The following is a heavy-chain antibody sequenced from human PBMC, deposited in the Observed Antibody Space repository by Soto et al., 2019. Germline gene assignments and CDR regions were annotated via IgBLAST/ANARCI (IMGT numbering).Heavy chain of an antibody. CDR3: ARARKGCSSTSCYDSYYMDV. CDR1: GFTVSSNY. CDR2: IYSGGST. D-gene: IGHD2-2*01. J-gene: IGHJ6*03. V-gene: IGHV3-66*01. Sequence: PGESLKISCAASGFTVSSNYMSWVRQAPGKGLEWVSVIYSGGSTYYADSVKGRFTISRDNSKNTLYLQMNSLRAEDTAVYYCARARKGCSSTSCYDSYYMDVWGKGTTVTVSS.